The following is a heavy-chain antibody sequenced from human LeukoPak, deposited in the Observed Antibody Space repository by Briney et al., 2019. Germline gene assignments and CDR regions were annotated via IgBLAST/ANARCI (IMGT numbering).Heavy chain of an antibody. CDR3: ARASESGRSFDY. Sequence: ASVKVSCKASGYTFTGYYMHWVRQAPGQGLEWMGWTNPNSGGTNYAQKFQGRVTMTRDTSISTAYMELSRLRSDDTAVYYCARASESGRSFDYWGQGTLVTVSS. CDR2: TNPNSGGT. J-gene: IGHJ4*02. V-gene: IGHV1-2*02. D-gene: IGHD3-10*01. CDR1: GYTFTGYY.